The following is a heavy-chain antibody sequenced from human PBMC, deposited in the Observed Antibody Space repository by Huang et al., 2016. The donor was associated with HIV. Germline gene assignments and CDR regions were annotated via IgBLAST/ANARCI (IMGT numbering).Heavy chain of an antibody. V-gene: IGHV3-30*03. D-gene: IGHD3-3*01. CDR1: GFTFSSDG. CDR3: ARGPIRFLAWLLNFDY. CDR2: ISYDEDNK. J-gene: IGHJ4*02. Sequence: QILLIESGGGVVQPGRSLRLSCAASGFTFSSDGMHWVRQAPGKGLEWVAVISYDEDNKYYADSVRGLFTISRDNSKNTLYLQMNSLRIEDTAVYYCARGPIRFLAWLLNFDYWGQGALVTVSS.